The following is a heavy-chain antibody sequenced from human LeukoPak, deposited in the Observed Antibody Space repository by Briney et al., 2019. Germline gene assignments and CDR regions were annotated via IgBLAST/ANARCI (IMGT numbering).Heavy chain of an antibody. CDR3: ARDRHVPGLYYYSMDF. CDR2: ISSSSATI. CDR1: GFTFSAYN. D-gene: IGHD6-6*01. Sequence: PGGSLRLSCEGSGFTFSAYNMNWVRQAPGKGLESISYISSSSATIFYADSVKGRFTISRDNDKNSLYLQMNSLRPEDTAVYFCARDRHVPGLYYYSMDFWGKGTRVTVS. V-gene: IGHV3-48*01. J-gene: IGHJ6*03.